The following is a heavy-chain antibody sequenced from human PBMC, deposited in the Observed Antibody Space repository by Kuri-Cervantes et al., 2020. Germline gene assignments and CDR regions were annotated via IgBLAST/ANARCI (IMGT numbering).Heavy chain of an antibody. CDR2: INPSGGST. Sequence: ASVKVSCKASGYTFTSYYMHWVRQAPGQGLEWMGIINPSGGSTSYAQKFQGRVTITRDTSASTAYMELSSLRSEDTAVYYCARFYFYDYIWGSYRYYGPIVDYWGQGTLVTVSS. V-gene: IGHV1-46*01. J-gene: IGHJ4*02. D-gene: IGHD3-16*02. CDR1: GYTFTSYY. CDR3: ARFYFYDYIWGSYRYYGPIVDY.